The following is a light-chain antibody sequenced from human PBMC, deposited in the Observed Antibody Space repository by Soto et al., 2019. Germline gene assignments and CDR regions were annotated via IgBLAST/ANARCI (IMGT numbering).Light chain of an antibody. V-gene: IGKV2-30*01. J-gene: IGKJ1*01. CDR1: QSLVYSNGNAY. CDR3: IQSKHWPWT. CDR2: QVS. Sequence: DAVLTQSPLSLPVTLGQPAAISCRSSQSLVYSNGNAYLMWFQQRPGQSPRRLIYQVSSRDAGVTDRFSGGGSGTYITLTISRVEAGDVGLYYWIQSKHWPWTFGQGKKVEIK.